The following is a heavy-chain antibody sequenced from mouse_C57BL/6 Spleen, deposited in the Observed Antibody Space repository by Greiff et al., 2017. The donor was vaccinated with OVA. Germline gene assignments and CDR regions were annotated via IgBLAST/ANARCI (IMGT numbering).Heavy chain of an antibody. J-gene: IGHJ1*03. CDR2: INYDGSST. CDR1: GFTFSDYY. D-gene: IGHD1-1*01. Sequence: EVNVVESEGGLVQPGSSMKLSCTASGFTFSDYYMAWVRQVPEKGLEWVANINYDGSSTYYLDSLKSRFIISRDNAKNILYLQMSSLKSEDTATYYCARDADYYGSSYWYFDVWGTGTTVTVSS. V-gene: IGHV5-16*01. CDR3: ARDADYYGSSYWYFDV.